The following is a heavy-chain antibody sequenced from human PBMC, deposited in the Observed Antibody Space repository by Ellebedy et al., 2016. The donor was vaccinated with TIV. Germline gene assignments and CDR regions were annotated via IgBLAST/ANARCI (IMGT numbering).Heavy chain of an antibody. CDR2: INRGGST. J-gene: IGHJ4*02. Sequence: SETLSLTCTVSGGSISSGGYYWSWIRQHPGKGLEWIGEINRGGSTNYNPSLKSRVTISVDKSKNQFSLRLSSVTAADTAVYFCARGIYGSGSVDYWGQGTLVTVSS. CDR3: ARGIYGSGSVDY. D-gene: IGHD3-10*01. V-gene: IGHV4-39*01. CDR1: GGSISSGGYY.